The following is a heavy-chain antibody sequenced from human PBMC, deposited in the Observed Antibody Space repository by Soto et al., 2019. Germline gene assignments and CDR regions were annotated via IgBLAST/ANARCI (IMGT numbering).Heavy chain of an antibody. Sequence: QVQLQQSGPGLVKPSQTLSLTCTVSGDSISSDYYHWTWIRQSPGKGLAWIGYIHHSGSILYNPSLKSRVTISVDTSKNQFSLPLTSVTAADTAVYFCAREDDGGDSLDVWGQGTTVTVSS. CDR3: AREDDGGDSLDV. CDR2: IHHSGSI. D-gene: IGHD2-21*02. CDR1: GDSISSDYYH. V-gene: IGHV4-30-4*08. J-gene: IGHJ6*02.